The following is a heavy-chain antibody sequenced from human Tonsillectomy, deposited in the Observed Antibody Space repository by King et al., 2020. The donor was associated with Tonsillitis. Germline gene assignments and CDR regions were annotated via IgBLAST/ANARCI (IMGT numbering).Heavy chain of an antibody. V-gene: IGHV3-21*01. D-gene: IGHD3-22*01. CDR2: ISSSSTDI. Sequence: VQLVESGGGLVKPGGSLRLSCAASGFTFSYYSMNWVRQAPGKGLEWVASISSSSTDIYYADSVKGRFTISRDNATNSLYLQMNSLRAEDTSVYYCARGDYYDTSGFADYWGQGTLVTVSS. CDR1: GFTFSYYS. CDR3: ARGDYYDTSGFADY. J-gene: IGHJ4*02.